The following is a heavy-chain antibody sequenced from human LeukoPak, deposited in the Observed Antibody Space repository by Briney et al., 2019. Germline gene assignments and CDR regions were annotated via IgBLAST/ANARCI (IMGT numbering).Heavy chain of an antibody. D-gene: IGHD2-15*01. V-gene: IGHV3-23*01. CDR1: GFSFSTYA. Sequence: GGSLRLSCAASGFSFSTYAMSWVRQAPGKGLEWVSVINTNGYSTYYADSVMGRFTISRDNPKDTLYLQMNGLRAEDTAVYYCAKDRDGYCRGGSCYYDAFDIWGQGTMVTVSS. CDR2: INTNGYST. J-gene: IGHJ3*02. CDR3: AKDRDGYCRGGSCYYDAFDI.